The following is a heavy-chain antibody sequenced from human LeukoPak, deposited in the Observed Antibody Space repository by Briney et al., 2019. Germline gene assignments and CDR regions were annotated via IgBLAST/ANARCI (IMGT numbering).Heavy chain of an antibody. CDR3: ARVAWTLRYFDWLPPDY. D-gene: IGHD3-9*01. J-gene: IGHJ4*02. V-gene: IGHV3-21*01. CDR2: ISSSSSYI. Sequence: GGSLRLSCAASGFTFSSYSMNWVRQAPGKGLEWVSSISSSSSYIYYADSVKGRFTISRDNAKNSLYLQMNSLRAEDTAVYYCARVAWTLRYFDWLPPDYWGQGTLVTVSS. CDR1: GFTFSSYS.